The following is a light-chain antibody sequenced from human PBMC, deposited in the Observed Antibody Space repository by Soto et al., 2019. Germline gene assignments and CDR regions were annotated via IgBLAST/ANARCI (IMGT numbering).Light chain of an antibody. V-gene: IGLV2-14*01. Sequence: QSALTQPASVSGSPGQSITISCTGTSSDVGAYDFVSWYQHYPGKAPKLVTFDVTHRPPGISDRFSGSKSANTASLTISGRQDEDEAFYYCSSYTTRSTIVFGGGTKLTVL. CDR3: SSYTTRSTIV. J-gene: IGLJ2*01. CDR2: DVT. CDR1: SSDVGAYDF.